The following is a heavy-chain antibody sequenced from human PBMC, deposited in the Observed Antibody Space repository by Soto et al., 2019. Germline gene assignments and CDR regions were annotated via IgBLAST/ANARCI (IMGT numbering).Heavy chain of an antibody. V-gene: IGHV3-33*03. D-gene: IGHD3-22*01. Sequence: QVQLVESGGGVVQPGRSLRLSCAASGFTFSSYGMHWVRQAPGKGLEWVALIWFDGSDKYSADSVKGRFTISRDNSKNTLYLQMNSLRAEDTAVYYCAKGYYYDTGTCFDYWGQGTLVTVSS. CDR3: AKGYYYDTGTCFDY. J-gene: IGHJ4*02. CDR1: GFTFSSYG. CDR2: IWFDGSDK.